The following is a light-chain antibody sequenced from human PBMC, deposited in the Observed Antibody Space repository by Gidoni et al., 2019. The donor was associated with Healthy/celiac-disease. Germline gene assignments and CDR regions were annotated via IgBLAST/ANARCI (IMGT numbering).Light chain of an antibody. Sequence: IVLTQSTGTLSLSPGERATLSCRASQSVSSSSLAWYQQKPVQAPRLLNYGATSRATGIPDRCSSSGSRKDITITSSRLEPEDVAEYYWQQYGRSLITFGQGTRLEIK. V-gene: IGKV3-20*01. CDR3: QQYGRSLIT. CDR2: GAT. CDR1: QSVSSSS. J-gene: IGKJ5*01.